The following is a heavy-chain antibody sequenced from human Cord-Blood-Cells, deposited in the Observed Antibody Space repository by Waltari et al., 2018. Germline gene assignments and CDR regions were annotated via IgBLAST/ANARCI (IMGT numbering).Heavy chain of an antibody. CDR3: ARESGGSYYFDY. CDR1: GFTFSSYS. V-gene: IGHV3-21*01. D-gene: IGHD2-15*01. Sequence: EVQLVESGGGLVKPGGSLRLSCAASGFTFSSYSMNWVRQGPVKGLEWVSSISGSSSYIGDADSVKGRFTISRDNAKNALYLQMNSLRAEDTAVYYCARESGGSYYFDYWDQGTLVTVSS. J-gene: IGHJ4*02. CDR2: ISGSSSYI.